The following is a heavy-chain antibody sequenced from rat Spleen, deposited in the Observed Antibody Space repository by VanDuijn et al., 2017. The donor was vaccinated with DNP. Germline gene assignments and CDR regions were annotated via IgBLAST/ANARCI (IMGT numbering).Heavy chain of an antibody. D-gene: IGHD1-5*01. J-gene: IGHJ3*01. CDR3: ARDNIGTTWFAY. CDR1: GFSLTSHH. V-gene: IGHV2-43*01. CDR2: IGTGGTT. Sequence: QVQLKESGPGLVQPSQTLSLACTVSGFSLTSHHVHWVRQPSGKGLEWMGIIGTGGTTEYNPILKSRLSISRDTSKSQVFLRMNSLQTEDTAMYFCARDNIGTTWFAYWGQGTLVTVSS.